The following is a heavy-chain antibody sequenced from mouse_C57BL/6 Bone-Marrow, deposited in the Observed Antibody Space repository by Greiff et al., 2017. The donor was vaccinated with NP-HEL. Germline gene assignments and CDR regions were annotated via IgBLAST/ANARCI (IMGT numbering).Heavy chain of an antibody. CDR2: ISYDGSN. CDR1: GYSITSGYY. D-gene: IGHD1-1*01. V-gene: IGHV3-6*01. J-gene: IGHJ3*01. CDR3: ARSTTVVPFAY. Sequence: EVKLQESGPGLVKPSQSLSLTCSVTGYSITSGYYWNWIRQFPGNKLEWMGYISYDGSNNYNPSLKNRISITRDTSKNQFFLKLNSVTTEDTATYYCARSTTVVPFAYGGQGTLVTVSA.